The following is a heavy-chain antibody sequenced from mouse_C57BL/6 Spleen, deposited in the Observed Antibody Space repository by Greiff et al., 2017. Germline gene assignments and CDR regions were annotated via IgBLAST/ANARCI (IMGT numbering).Heavy chain of an antibody. CDR3: ARHYGSSLYYFDY. Sequence: EVQLQQSGGGLVKPGGSLKLSCAASGFTFSSYTMSWVRQTPEKRLEWVATISGGGGNTYYPDSVKGRFTISRDNAKNTLYLQMSSLRSEDTALYYCARHYGSSLYYFDYWGQGTTLTVSS. D-gene: IGHD1-1*01. CDR2: ISGGGGNT. CDR1: GFTFSSYT. J-gene: IGHJ2*01. V-gene: IGHV5-9*01.